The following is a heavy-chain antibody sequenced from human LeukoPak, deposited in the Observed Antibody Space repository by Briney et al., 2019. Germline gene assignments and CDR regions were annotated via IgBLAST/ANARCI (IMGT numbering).Heavy chain of an antibody. J-gene: IGHJ4*02. CDR2: IYYSGST. CDR3: ARLYYDSSGYYPYYFDY. Sequence: SETLSLTCTVSGGSISSGGYYWSWIRQHPGRGLEWIGYIYYSGSTYYNPSLKSRVTIPVDTSKNQFSLKPSSVTAADTAVYYCARLYYDSSGYYPYYFDYWGQGTLVTVSS. D-gene: IGHD3-22*01. V-gene: IGHV4-31*03. CDR1: GGSISSGGYY.